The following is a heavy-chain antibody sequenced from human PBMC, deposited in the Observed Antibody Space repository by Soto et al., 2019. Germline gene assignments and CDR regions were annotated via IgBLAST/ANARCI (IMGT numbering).Heavy chain of an antibody. J-gene: IGHJ6*02. CDR2: INPNSGGT. V-gene: IGHV1-2*04. CDR3: ARDGSIAAAGTYYYYGIDV. CDR1: GYTFTGYY. D-gene: IGHD6-13*01. Sequence: ASVKVSCKASGYTFTGYYMHWVRQAPGQGLEWMGWINPNSGGTNYAQKFQGWVTMTRDTSISTAYMELSRLRSDYTAVYYCARDGSIAAAGTYYYYGIDVWGQGTTVTVSS.